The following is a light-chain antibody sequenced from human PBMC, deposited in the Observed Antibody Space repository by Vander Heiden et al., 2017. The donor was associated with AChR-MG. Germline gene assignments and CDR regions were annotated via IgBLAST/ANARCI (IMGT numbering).Light chain of an antibody. J-gene: IGKJ1*01. CDR2: GAS. Sequence: DIQMTQSPSSLSASVGDKVTITCRASQAITNHLVWFQQKPGKAPKTLIAGASSLQSGVPSRFSGSGFGTDFTLTISSLQPEDFATYFCQQYLTYPWTFGQGTTVEVK. CDR3: QQYLTYPWT. V-gene: IGKV1-16*01. CDR1: QAITNH.